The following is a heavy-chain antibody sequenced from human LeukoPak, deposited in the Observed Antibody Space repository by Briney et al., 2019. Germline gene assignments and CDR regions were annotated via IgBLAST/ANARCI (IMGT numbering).Heavy chain of an antibody. Sequence: PGASLRLSCAASGFTFANNFMSWVRQVPEKGLEWVANIKQDGSEKTYADSVRGRFTIFRDNAKDSVYLQMNSLRAEDSAIYHCAREGFYFFDFWGQGTLVTVSS. J-gene: IGHJ4*01. CDR2: IKQDGSEK. CDR3: AREGFYFFDF. V-gene: IGHV3-7*01. CDR1: GFTFANNF.